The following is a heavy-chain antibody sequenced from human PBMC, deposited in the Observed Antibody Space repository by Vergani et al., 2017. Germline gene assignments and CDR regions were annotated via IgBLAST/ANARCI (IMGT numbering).Heavy chain of an antibody. V-gene: IGHV3-23*01. CDR1: RFTFSSYA. D-gene: IGHD2-15*01. CDR3: AKEGYCSGGSCYPFFDY. CDR2: ISGSGGST. J-gene: IGHJ4*02. Sequence: EVQLLESGGGLVQPGGSLRLSCAASRFTFSSYAMSWVRQAPGKGLEWVSAISGSGGSTYYADSLKGRFTISRDNSKNTLYLQMNSLRAEDTAVYYCAKEGYCSGGSCYPFFDYWGQGTLVTVSS.